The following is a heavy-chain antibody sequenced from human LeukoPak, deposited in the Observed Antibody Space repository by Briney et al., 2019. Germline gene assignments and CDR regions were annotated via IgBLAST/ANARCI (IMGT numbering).Heavy chain of an antibody. J-gene: IGHJ4*02. CDR2: ISASGDNT. V-gene: IGHV3-23*01. CDR1: GLTFAGYD. CDR3: AKRFCSATRCFHFDY. Sequence: GRSLRLSCAASGLTFAGYDMSWVRQAPGKGLVWVSTISASGDNTYYAGSVKGRFTISRDNSKNTLYLQMDSLRAEDTAVYYCAKRFCSATRCFHFDYWGQGTLVTVSS. D-gene: IGHD2-2*01.